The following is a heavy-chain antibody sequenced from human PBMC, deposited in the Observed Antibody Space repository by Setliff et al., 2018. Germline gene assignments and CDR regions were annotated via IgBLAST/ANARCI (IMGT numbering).Heavy chain of an antibody. D-gene: IGHD2-2*01. CDR3: ARAHSSTLSVHDY. CDR2: VNPDGSGK. J-gene: IGHJ4*02. Sequence: GGSLRLSCAASGFTFSSYWMNWVRQAPGKGLEWVANVNPDGSGKYYEDSVKGRFTISRDNAKNTLYLQMNSLRAEDTAVYYCARAHSSTLSVHDYWGQGTLVTVSS. V-gene: IGHV3-7*01. CDR1: GFTFSSYW.